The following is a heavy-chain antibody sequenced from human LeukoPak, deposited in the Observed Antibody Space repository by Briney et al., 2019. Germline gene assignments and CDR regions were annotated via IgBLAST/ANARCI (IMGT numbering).Heavy chain of an antibody. V-gene: IGHV3-9*01. CDR2: ISWNSGSI. J-gene: IGHJ4*02. Sequence: PGGSLRVSCAASGFTFDDYAMHWVRQAPGKGLEWVSGISWNSGSIGYADSVKGRFTISRDDARKTLYLQLSSLRVEDTAVYYCARDTFQPGLIDSWGQGTLVTVSS. CDR3: ARDTFQPGLIDS. D-gene: IGHD2-2*01. CDR1: GFTFDDYA.